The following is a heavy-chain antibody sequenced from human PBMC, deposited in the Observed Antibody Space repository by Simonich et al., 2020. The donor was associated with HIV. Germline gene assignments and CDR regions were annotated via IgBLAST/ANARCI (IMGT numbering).Heavy chain of an antibody. V-gene: IGHV3-74*01. Sequence: EVQLVESGGGLVQSGGSLRLSCGASRFTFSSQWMHWVRQVPGKGLLRVSRINNNGNTAYADSGKGRFTISRDNAKNTLYLQMNSLRVEDTAVYYCVREALVRGVSSKGGFDPWGQGTLVTVSS. CDR1: RFTFSSQW. CDR2: INNNGNT. D-gene: IGHD3-10*01. CDR3: VREALVRGVSSKGGFDP. J-gene: IGHJ5*02.